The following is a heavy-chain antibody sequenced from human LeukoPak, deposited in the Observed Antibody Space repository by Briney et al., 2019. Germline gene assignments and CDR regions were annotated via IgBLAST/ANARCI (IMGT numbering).Heavy chain of an antibody. CDR1: GISFTSSW. CDR2: IDPTDSYT. J-gene: IGHJ5*02. V-gene: IGHV5-10-1*01. CDR3: ARHQRQPLFSWFDP. Sequence: WEVPKTSRKGSGISFTSSWISVVRPTAGEGVKWRGRIDPTDSYTNYSPYFRGHITISTDKSSSTVYLQWNNLKASDTAMYYCARHQRQPLFSWFDPWGQATQVTVSS. D-gene: IGHD6-13*01.